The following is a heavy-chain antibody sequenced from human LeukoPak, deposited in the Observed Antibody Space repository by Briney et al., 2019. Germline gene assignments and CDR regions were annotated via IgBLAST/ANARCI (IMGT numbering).Heavy chain of an antibody. CDR3: AKDKYSYGDNVAFDI. Sequence: GGSLRLSCAASGFTFDDYAMHWVRQAPGKGLEWVSGISWNSGSIGYADSVKGRFTISRDNAKNSLYLQMNSLRAEDMALYYCAKDKYSYGDNVAFDIWGQGTMVTVSS. J-gene: IGHJ3*02. CDR2: ISWNSGSI. CDR1: GFTFDDYA. V-gene: IGHV3-9*03. D-gene: IGHD5-18*01.